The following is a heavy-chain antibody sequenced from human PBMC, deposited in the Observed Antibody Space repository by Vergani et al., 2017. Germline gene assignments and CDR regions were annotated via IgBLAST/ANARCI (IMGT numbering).Heavy chain of an antibody. J-gene: IGHJ5*02. V-gene: IGHV4-61*02. CDR2: IHTSGST. Sequence: QVQLQESGPGLVKPSQTLSLTCTVSGGSINSHNYYWSWIRQPAGKGLEWIGRIHTSGSTNYNPSLKSRVTISIDTSKIQFSLKLTSVTAADTALYYCARHLGQFTASPNWFDPWGLGTLVTVSS. D-gene: IGHD3-16*01. CDR1: GGSINSHNYY. CDR3: ARHLGQFTASPNWFDP.